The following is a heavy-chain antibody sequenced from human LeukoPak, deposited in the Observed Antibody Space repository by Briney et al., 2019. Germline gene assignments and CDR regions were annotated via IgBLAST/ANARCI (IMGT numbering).Heavy chain of an antibody. CDR1: GGSISSYY. V-gene: IGHV4-59*01. CDR3: ASGYSSVYYYYYMDV. CDR2: TYYSGST. D-gene: IGHD5-18*01. J-gene: IGHJ6*03. Sequence: SETLSLTCTASGGSISSYYWSWIRQPAGKGLEWIGYTYYSGSTNYNPSLKSRVTISVDTSKNQFSLKLSSVTAADTAVYYCASGYSSVYYYYYMDVWGKGTTVTVSS.